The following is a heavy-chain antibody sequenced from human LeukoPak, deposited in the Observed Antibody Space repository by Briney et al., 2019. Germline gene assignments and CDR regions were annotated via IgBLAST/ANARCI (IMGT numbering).Heavy chain of an antibody. CDR2: INGDGRNT. CDR1: GFDLSSHW. J-gene: IGHJ4*02. CDR3: ARGSSSGWPDYLDY. D-gene: IGHD6-19*01. V-gene: IGHV3-74*01. Sequence: GGSLRLSCAASGFDLSSHWMHWVRQAPGKGLVWLSRINGDGRNTGYADSVKGRFTISRDNAKNTLYLQMNSLRAEETAVYYCARGSSSGWPDYLDYWGQGTLVTVSS.